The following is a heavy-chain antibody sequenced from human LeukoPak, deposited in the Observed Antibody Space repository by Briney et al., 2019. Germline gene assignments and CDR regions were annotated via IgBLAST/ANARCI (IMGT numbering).Heavy chain of an antibody. Sequence: GGSLRLSCAASGFTFSGSAMHWVRQASGKGLEWVGRIRSKANSYATAYAASVKGRFTISRDDSKNTAYLQMNSLRAEGTAVYYCAKGIRSYDYWGQGTLVTVSS. CDR2: IRSKANSYAT. J-gene: IGHJ4*02. D-gene: IGHD3-10*01. CDR3: AKGIRSYDY. CDR1: GFTFSGSA. V-gene: IGHV3-73*01.